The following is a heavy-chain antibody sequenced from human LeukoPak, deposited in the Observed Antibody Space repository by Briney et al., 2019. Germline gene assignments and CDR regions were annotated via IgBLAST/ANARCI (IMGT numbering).Heavy chain of an antibody. Sequence: GGSLRLSCAASGFTFSSYAMSWVRQAPGKGLEWVAVISYDGSNKYYADSVKGRFTISRDNSKNTLYLQMNSLRAEDTAVYYCAKDLDIAVAGIGHWGQGTLVTVSS. CDR1: GFTFSSYA. D-gene: IGHD6-19*01. J-gene: IGHJ4*02. CDR3: AKDLDIAVAGIGH. CDR2: ISYDGSNK. V-gene: IGHV3-30*18.